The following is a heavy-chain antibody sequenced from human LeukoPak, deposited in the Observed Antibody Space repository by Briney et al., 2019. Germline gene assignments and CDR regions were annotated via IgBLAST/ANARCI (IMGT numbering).Heavy chain of an antibody. Sequence: PSQTLSLTCTVSGGSISSGSYYWSWIRQPAGKGLEWTGRIYTSGSTNYNPSLKSRVTISVDTSKNQFSLKLRSVTAADTAAYYCARDGGSGWYTSSSFDYWGQGTLVTVSS. CDR1: GGSISSGSYY. CDR2: IYTSGST. CDR3: ARDGGSGWYTSSSFDY. J-gene: IGHJ4*02. D-gene: IGHD6-19*01. V-gene: IGHV4-61*02.